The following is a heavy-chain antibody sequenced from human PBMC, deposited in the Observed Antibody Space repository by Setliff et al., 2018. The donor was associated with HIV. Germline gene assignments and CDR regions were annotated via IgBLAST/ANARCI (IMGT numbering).Heavy chain of an antibody. V-gene: IGHV3-74*03. CDR3: ATDRFFVANY. D-gene: IGHD3-16*02. CDR1: GSIFSISY. J-gene: IGHJ4*02. CDR2: ISSDGSTT. Sequence: GGSLRLSCAATGSIFSISYMHWVRQAPGRGLEWVSLISSDGSTTTYADSVKGRFTVSRDNARNTLYLQMNSLRPDDTAVYYCATDRFFVANYWGPGTLVTVXS.